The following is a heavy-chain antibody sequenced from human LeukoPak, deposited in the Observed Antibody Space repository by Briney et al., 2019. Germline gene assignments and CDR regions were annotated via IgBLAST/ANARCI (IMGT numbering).Heavy chain of an antibody. CDR3: ARRAGAYSHPYDY. Sequence: GGSLRLSCAASGITFSSYGMSWVRQAPGKGLEWVSSISSTGGTTYYADSVKGRFTISRDNSKNTLYLQMNSLRAEDTAVYYCARRAGAYSHPYDYWGQGTLITVSS. V-gene: IGHV3-23*01. J-gene: IGHJ4*02. CDR1: GITFSSYG. D-gene: IGHD4/OR15-4a*01. CDR2: ISSTGGTT.